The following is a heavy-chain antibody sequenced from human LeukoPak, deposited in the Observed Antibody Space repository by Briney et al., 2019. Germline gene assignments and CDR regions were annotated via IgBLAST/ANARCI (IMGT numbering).Heavy chain of an antibody. J-gene: IGHJ4*02. V-gene: IGHV4-34*01. D-gene: IGHD6-19*01. CDR2: INRSGST. CDR3: ARESSGWSKRLDY. CDR1: GGSFSGYY. Sequence: SETLSLTCAVYGGSFSGYYWSWIRQPPGKGLEWIGEINRSGSTNYNPSLKSRVTISVDTSKNQFSLKLSSVTAADTAVYYCARESSGWSKRLDYWGQGTLVTVSS.